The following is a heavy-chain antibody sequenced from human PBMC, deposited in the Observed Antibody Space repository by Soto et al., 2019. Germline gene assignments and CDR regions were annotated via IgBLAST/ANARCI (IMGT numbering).Heavy chain of an antibody. CDR3: ARAEGYSNWFAP. CDR1: GYTFTGYY. Sequence: QVQLVQSGAEVKKPGASVKVSCKASGYTFTGYYMHWVRQAPGQGLEWMGWINPNSGGTNYAQKFQGRVAMTGDASISTAYMMLRRLISDDTAVYYCARAEGYSNWFAPWGQGTLVTVSS. D-gene: IGHD5-18*01. J-gene: IGHJ5*02. CDR2: INPNSGGT. V-gene: IGHV1-2*02.